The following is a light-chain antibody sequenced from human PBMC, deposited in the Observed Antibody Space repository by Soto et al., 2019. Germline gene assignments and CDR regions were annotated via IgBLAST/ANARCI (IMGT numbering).Light chain of an antibody. CDR3: QSYDSSLSSSV. CDR2: HNT. Sequence: QSVLTQPPSVSGAPGQRVTISCTGSSSDIWAGYDVHWYQQLPGTAPKLLIYHNTNRPSGVPDRFSGSKSGTSASLAITGLQAEDEADYYCQSYDSSLSSSVFGTGTKLTV. V-gene: IGLV1-40*01. J-gene: IGLJ1*01. CDR1: SSDIWAGYD.